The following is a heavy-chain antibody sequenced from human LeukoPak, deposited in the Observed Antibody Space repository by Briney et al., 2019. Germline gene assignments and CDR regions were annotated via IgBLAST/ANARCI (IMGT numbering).Heavy chain of an antibody. Sequence: SETLSLTCTVSGGSISSSSYYWGWIRQPPGKGLEWIGIMYYSGSTYYNPSLKSRVTISVDTSKNQFSLKLTSVTAADTAVYYCARANRYDLYFDYWGQGTLVTVSS. V-gene: IGHV4-39*07. CDR3: ARANRYDLYFDY. CDR2: MYYSGST. D-gene: IGHD5-12*01. CDR1: GGSISSSSYY. J-gene: IGHJ4*02.